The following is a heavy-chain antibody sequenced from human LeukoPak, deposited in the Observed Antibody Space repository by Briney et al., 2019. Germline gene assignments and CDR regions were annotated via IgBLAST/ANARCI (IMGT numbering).Heavy chain of an antibody. D-gene: IGHD1-26*01. J-gene: IGHJ4*02. Sequence: SETLSLTCTVSGYSISSGYYWGWIRQPPGKGLEWIGSIYHSGSTYYNPSLKSRVTISVDTSKNQFSLKLSSVTAADTAVYYCAKGGSYYPLDYWGQGTLVTVSS. CDR3: AKGGSYYPLDY. CDR2: IYHSGST. V-gene: IGHV4-38-2*02. CDR1: GYSISSGYY.